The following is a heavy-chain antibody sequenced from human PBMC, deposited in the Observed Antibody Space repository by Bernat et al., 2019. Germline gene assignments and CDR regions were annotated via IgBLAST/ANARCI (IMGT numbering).Heavy chain of an antibody. V-gene: IGHV3-23*01. CDR1: GFTFSSYA. Sequence: EVQLLESGGGLVQPGGSLRLSCAASGFTFSSYAMSWVRQAPGKGLEWVSAISGSGGSTYYADSVKGRFTISRDNSKNTLYLQMNSLRAEDTAVYYCAKGGAGTDYYYYYYGMDVWGQGTTVTVSS. CDR3: AKGGAGTDYYYYYYGMDV. CDR2: ISGSGGST. D-gene: IGHD6-19*01. J-gene: IGHJ6*02.